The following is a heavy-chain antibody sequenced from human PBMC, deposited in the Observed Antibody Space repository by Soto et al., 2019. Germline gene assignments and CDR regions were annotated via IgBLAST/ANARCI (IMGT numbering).Heavy chain of an antibody. Sequence: ASVKVSCKASGYTFTGYYMHWVRQAPGQGLEWMGWINPNSGGTNYAQKFQGWVTMTRDTSISTAYMELSRLRSDDTAVYYWARAWRGSGSYYYYYGMDVWGQGTTVTVSS. D-gene: IGHD1-26*01. V-gene: IGHV1-2*04. CDR1: GYTFTGYY. CDR2: INPNSGGT. J-gene: IGHJ6*02. CDR3: ARAWRGSGSYYYYYGMDV.